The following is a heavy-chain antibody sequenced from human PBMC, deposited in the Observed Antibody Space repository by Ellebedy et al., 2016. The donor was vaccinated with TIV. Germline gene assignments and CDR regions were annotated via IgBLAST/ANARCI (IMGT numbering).Heavy chain of an antibody. D-gene: IGHD3-3*01. Sequence: GESLKISXAASGFTFSDYGMHWVRQAPGKGLEWVTVISYDGSSQKYADSMKGRFTISRDNSKNTLYLQVNSLRAEVTAVYYCAKDLGVLRLLGMDVWGQGTTVTVSS. CDR1: GFTFSDYG. CDR3: AKDLGVLRLLGMDV. J-gene: IGHJ6*02. CDR2: ISYDGSSQ. V-gene: IGHV3-30*18.